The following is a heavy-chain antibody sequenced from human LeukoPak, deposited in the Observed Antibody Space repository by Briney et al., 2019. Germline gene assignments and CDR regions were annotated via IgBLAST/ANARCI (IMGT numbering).Heavy chain of an antibody. V-gene: IGHV4-59*01. Sequence: PSETLSLTCTVSGGSTSIYYWSWIRQPPGKGLEWTGYISYSGSTNYNPSLKSRVTISVDTSKNQFSLNLSSVTAADTAVYYCARDTYSSSWYRWFDPWGQGTLVTVSS. CDR2: ISYSGST. D-gene: IGHD6-13*01. CDR3: ARDTYSSSWYRWFDP. J-gene: IGHJ5*02. CDR1: GGSTSIYY.